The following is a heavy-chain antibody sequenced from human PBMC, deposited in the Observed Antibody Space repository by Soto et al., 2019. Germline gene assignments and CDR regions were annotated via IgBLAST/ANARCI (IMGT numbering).Heavy chain of an antibody. V-gene: IGHV3-23*01. Sequence: EVQLLESGGGLVQPGGSLRLSCAASGFTFTEYALSWVRQAPGKGLEWVATISGIGGSTYLADSVKGLLSISIDNSKNTVSLLMNSLRAEFTAVYFCARGSSGYILSWYYFDYWGRVTLVSVSS. J-gene: IGHJ4*02. CDR1: GFTFTEYA. CDR2: ISGIGGST. D-gene: IGHD6-13*01. CDR3: ARGSSGYILSWYYFDY.